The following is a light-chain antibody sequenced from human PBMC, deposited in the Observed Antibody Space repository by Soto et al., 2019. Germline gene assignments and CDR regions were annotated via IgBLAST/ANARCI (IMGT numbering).Light chain of an antibody. CDR3: QQYGTSPIT. J-gene: IGKJ5*01. Sequence: EIVLMHSQGTLSLSPCERATLSFSASQRFNSNYLGWYQQKPGQAPRLLIYGTSTRATGIPDRFSGSGSGTDFTLTISRLEPEDLAVYYCQQYGTSPITFGQGTRWRL. CDR1: QRFNSNY. CDR2: GTS. V-gene: IGKV3-20*01.